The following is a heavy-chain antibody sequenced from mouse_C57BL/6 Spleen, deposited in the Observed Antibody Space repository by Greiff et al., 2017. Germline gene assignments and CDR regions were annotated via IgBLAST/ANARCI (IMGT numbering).Heavy chain of an antibody. V-gene: IGHV1-52*01. CDR3: ARGGGYGNYEGLYYFDY. CDR2: IDPSDSET. D-gene: IGHD2-1*01. CDR1: GYTFTSYW. Sequence: VQLQQPGAELVRPGSSVKLSCKASGYTFTSYWMHWVKQRPIQGLEWIGNIDPSDSETHYNQKFKDKATLTVDKSSSTAYMQLSSLTSEDSAVYYCARGGGYGNYEGLYYFDYWGQGTTLTVSS. J-gene: IGHJ2*01.